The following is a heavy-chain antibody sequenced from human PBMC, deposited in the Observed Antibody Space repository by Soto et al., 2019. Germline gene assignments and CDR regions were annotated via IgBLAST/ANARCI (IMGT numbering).Heavy chain of an antibody. J-gene: IGHJ4*02. CDR2: ININGGST. Sequence: GGSLRLSCAASGFTYSNYGMSWVRQAPGKGLEWVSAININGGSTYYADSVKGRFTISRDNSKNTLYLQMNSLRAEDTAVYYCASGYGIVVVNLDYWGQGTLVTVS. V-gene: IGHV3-23*05. CDR1: GFTYSNYG. CDR3: ASGYGIVVVNLDY. D-gene: IGHD3-22*01.